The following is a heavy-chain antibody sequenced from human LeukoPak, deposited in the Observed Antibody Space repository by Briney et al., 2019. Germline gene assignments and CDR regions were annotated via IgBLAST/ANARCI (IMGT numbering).Heavy chain of an antibody. J-gene: IGHJ4*02. V-gene: IGHV3-30-3*01. CDR1: GFTFSDYA. D-gene: IGHD5-12*01. CDR3: ARGDIVATPFGY. Sequence: PGGSLRLSCAASGFTFSDYAMHWVRQAPGKGLEWVAVITYDGSDKYYADSMKGRFTISRDNPKNTLYLQMNSLRAEDTAVYYCARGDIVATPFGYWGQGTLVTVSS. CDR2: ITYDGSDK.